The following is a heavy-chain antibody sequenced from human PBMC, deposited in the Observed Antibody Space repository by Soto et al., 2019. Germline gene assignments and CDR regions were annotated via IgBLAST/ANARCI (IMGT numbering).Heavy chain of an antibody. V-gene: IGHV2-5*01. CDR1: GFSLSTSGVG. Sequence: QITLKESGPTLVKPTQTLTLTCTFSGFSLSTSGVGVGWIRQPPGKALEWLALIYWNDDKRYSASLKSRLTITKDTSKNQVVLTMTNMDPVDTATYYCAHTIAEAGTSDWFDPRGQGTLITVSS. CDR3: AHTIAEAGTSDWFDP. J-gene: IGHJ5*02. CDR2: IYWNDDK. D-gene: IGHD6-13*01.